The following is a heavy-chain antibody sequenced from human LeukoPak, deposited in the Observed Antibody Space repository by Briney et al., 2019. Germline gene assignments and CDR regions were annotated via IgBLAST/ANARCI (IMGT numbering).Heavy chain of an antibody. CDR2: ISSSGSTI. V-gene: IGHV3-11*04. D-gene: IGHD4-11*01. CDR1: GFTFSDYY. Sequence: GGSLRLSCAASGFTFSDYYMSWIRQAPGKGLEWVSYISSSGSTIYYADSVKGRFTISRDNAKNSLYLQMNSLRAEDTAVYYCARDRDSNYLYYYMDVWGKGTTVTVSS. J-gene: IGHJ6*03. CDR3: ARDRDSNYLYYYMDV.